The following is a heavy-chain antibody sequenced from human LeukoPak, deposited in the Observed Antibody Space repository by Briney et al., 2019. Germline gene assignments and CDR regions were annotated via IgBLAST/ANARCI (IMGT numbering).Heavy chain of an antibody. Sequence: GGSLRLSCAASGFTFSSYAMHWVRQAPGKGLEWMAVISYDGSNKYYADSVKGRFTISRDNSKNTLYLQMNSLKAEHTAVYDCARDGNRYSYGSFDYWGQGTLVTVSS. CDR1: GFTFSSYA. CDR2: ISYDGSNK. CDR3: ARDGNRYSYGSFDY. V-gene: IGHV3-30*04. J-gene: IGHJ4*02. D-gene: IGHD5-18*01.